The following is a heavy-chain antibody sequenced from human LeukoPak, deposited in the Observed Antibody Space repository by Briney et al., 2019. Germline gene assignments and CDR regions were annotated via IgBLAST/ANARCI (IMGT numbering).Heavy chain of an antibody. CDR1: DLIFSSYF. J-gene: IGHJ3*02. CDR3: TRDTPERLFAFDI. D-gene: IGHD1-1*01. V-gene: IGHV3-7*01. CDR2: IRQDGSET. Sequence: PGGSLRLSCVAADLIFSSYFMSWVRQAPGKGLEWVANIRQDGSETYYVDSVKGRFTISRDNSKNSLYLQMNSLRAEDTAVYYCTRDTPERLFAFDIWGQGTMVTVSS.